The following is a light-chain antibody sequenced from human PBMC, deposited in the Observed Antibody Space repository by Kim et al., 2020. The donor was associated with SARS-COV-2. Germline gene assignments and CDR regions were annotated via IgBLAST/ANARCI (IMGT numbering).Light chain of an antibody. CDR1: QSISSL. CDR2: KAS. V-gene: IGKV1-5*03. J-gene: IGKJ1*01. CDR3: QQYNSDLWT. Sequence: ASVGNRVTMSCRASQSISSLLAWYQQRPGKAAKLLIYKASSLESDVPSRFSGSRSGTEFTLTISSLQPDGFATYYCQQYNSDLWTFGQGTKVEIK.